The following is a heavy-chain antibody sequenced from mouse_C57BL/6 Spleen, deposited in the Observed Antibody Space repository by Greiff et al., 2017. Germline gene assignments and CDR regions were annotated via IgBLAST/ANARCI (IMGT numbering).Heavy chain of an antibody. V-gene: IGHV1-22*01. CDR1: GYTFTDYN. CDR2: INPNNGGT. Sequence: EVQLVESGPELVKPGASVKMSCKASGYTFTDYNMHWVKQSHGKSLEWIGYINPNNGGTSYNQKFKGKATLTVNKSSSTAYMELRSLTSEDSAVYYCARSYSNHWYFDVWGTGTTVTVSS. J-gene: IGHJ1*03. CDR3: ARSYSNHWYFDV. D-gene: IGHD2-5*01.